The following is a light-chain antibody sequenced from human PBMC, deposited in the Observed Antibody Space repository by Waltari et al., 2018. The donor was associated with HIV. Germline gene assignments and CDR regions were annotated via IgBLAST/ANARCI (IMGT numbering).Light chain of an antibody. CDR1: ESLGNN. CDR3: HQYKDWPVT. CDR2: GAS. V-gene: IGKV3D-15*03. J-gene: IGKJ5*01. Sequence: EIVMTQFPATLSVSPGERVIFSCRARESLGNNLAWYQHKPGQAHRLLIYGASIRTAGTPARFSGGGSGTDFTLTVTIVQSEDFAVYYCHQYKDWPVTFGQGTRLDSK.